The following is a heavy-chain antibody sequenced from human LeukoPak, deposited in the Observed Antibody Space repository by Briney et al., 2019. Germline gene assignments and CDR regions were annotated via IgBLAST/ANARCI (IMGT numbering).Heavy chain of an antibody. J-gene: IGHJ3*01. CDR1: DVSISTKSYY. CDR3: ARHVAYIPRRQGAFDV. Sequence: SETLSLTCAVSDVSISTKSYYWGWVRQPPGKGLEWIGNVYYTGNTDYTPSLKSRVTISVDMSKNQSSLDLTSVTAADTAVYYCARHVAYIPRRQGAFDVWGQGTTVYVSS. D-gene: IGHD3-16*01. V-gene: IGHV4-39*01. CDR2: VYYTGNT.